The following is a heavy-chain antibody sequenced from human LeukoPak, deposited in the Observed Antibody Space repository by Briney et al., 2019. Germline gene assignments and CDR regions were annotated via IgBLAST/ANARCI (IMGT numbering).Heavy chain of an antibody. V-gene: IGHV3-48*03. CDR3: AELGITMIGGV. Sequence: GGSPRLSCAASGFTFSSYEMNWVRQAPGKGLEWVSYITTSGSTIYYADSVKGRFTISRDNAKNALYLQMNSLRAEDTAVYYCAELGITMIGGVWGKGTTVTISS. J-gene: IGHJ6*04. CDR1: GFTFSSYE. CDR2: ITTSGSTI. D-gene: IGHD3-10*02.